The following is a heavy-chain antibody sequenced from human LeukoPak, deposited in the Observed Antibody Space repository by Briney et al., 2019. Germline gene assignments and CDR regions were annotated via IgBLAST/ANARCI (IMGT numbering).Heavy chain of an antibody. Sequence: GGSLRLSGAASGFTINTFAMHWVRQVPGKGLEWVAVISNDGRNKYYADSVKGRFNISRHNSKNTLYLQMNSLRAEDTAVYYCARGGILVAVTPHMDYYGMDVWGQGTTVTVSS. CDR1: GFTINTFA. CDR2: ISNDGRNK. D-gene: IGHD4-11*01. CDR3: ARGGILVAVTPHMDYYGMDV. V-gene: IGHV3-30*16. J-gene: IGHJ6*02.